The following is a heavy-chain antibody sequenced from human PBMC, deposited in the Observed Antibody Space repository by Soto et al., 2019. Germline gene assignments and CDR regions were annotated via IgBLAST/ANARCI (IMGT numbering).Heavy chain of an antibody. Sequence: GGSLRLSCAASGFTFSSYAMHWVRQAPGKGLEWVAVISYDGSNKYYADSVKGRFTISRDNSKNTLYLQMNSLRAEDTAVYYCARADMITFGGVIVLYYYGMDVWGQGTTVTVSS. D-gene: IGHD3-16*02. CDR1: GFTFSSYA. V-gene: IGHV3-30-3*01. CDR3: ARADMITFGGVIVLYYYGMDV. CDR2: ISYDGSNK. J-gene: IGHJ6*02.